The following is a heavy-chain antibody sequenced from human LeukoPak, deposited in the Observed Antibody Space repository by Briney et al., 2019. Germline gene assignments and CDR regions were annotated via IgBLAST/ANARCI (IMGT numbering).Heavy chain of an antibody. Sequence: PGGSLRLSCAASGFNFNTYWMGWVRQAPGKGLEWVANIKQDGSEKYYVDSVKGRFTISRDNAKNSMYLQMNSLRVEDTAVYYCARHYQGGFDYWGQGTLVTVSS. V-gene: IGHV3-7*01. J-gene: IGHJ4*02. CDR3: ARHYQGGFDY. D-gene: IGHD2-2*01. CDR2: IKQDGSEK. CDR1: GFNFNTYW.